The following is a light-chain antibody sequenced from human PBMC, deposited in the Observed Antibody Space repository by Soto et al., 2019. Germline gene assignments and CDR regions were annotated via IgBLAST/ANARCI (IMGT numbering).Light chain of an antibody. CDR2: DVS. CDR1: QRISDS. J-gene: IGKJ1*01. V-gene: IGKV1-5*01. Sequence: DLQLTQSPSTLSASVGAGFTITCRASQRISDSLAWYQQKPGKAPDLLISDVSKLERGVASRFSGSGSGTEFTLTISSMQPDDLATYYCQQYHGCSRTFGQGTKV. CDR3: QQYHGCSRT.